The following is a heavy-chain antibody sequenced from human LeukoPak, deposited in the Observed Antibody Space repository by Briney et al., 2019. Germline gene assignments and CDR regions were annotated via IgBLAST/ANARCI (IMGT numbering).Heavy chain of an antibody. J-gene: IGHJ4*02. CDR3: ARCRAGSSGCGY. CDR2: MNPNSGNT. D-gene: IGHD6-19*01. Sequence: ASVKVSCKASGYTFTSYDINWMRQATGQGLEWMGWMNPNSGNTGYAQKFQGRATITRNTSISTAYMELSSLRSEDTAVYYCARCRAGSSGCGYWGQGTLVTVSS. CDR1: GYTFTSYD. V-gene: IGHV1-8*03.